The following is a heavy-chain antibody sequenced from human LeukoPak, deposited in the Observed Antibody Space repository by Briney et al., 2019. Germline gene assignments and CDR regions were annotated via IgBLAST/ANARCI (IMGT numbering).Heavy chain of an antibody. CDR2: IYTSGST. D-gene: IGHD3-10*01. J-gene: IGHJ2*01. V-gene: IGHV4-4*07. Sequence: SETLSLTCTVSGGSISSYYWSWIRQPAGKGLEWIGRIYTSGSTNYNPSLKSRVTMSVDTSKNQFSLKLSSVTAADTAVYYCARDRFMYYGSGSYYNVGYFDLWGRGTLVTVSS. CDR1: GGSISSYY. CDR3: ARDRFMYYGSGSYYNVGYFDL.